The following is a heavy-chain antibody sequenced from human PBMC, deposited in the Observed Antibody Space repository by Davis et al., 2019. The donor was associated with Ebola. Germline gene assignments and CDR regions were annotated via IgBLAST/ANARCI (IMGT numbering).Heavy chain of an antibody. CDR2: IIPIFGTA. CDR3: AIVVAATPVWFDP. Sequence: SVKVSCKASGGTFSSYAISWVRQAPGQGLEWMGGIIPIFGTANYAQKFQGRVTITADESTSTAYMELSSLRSEDTAVYYCAIVVAATPVWFDPWGQGTLVTVSS. D-gene: IGHD2-15*01. CDR1: GGTFSSYA. V-gene: IGHV1-69*13. J-gene: IGHJ5*02.